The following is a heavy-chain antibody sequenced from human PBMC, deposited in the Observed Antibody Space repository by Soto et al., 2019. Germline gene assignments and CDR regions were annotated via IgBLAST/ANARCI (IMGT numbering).Heavy chain of an antibody. CDR3: ARDAELSGSGIDY. CDR2: IYYSGST. D-gene: IGHD3-10*01. V-gene: IGHV4-30-4*01. Sequence: LSLTCTVSGGSISSGDYYWSWIRQPPGKGLEWIGYIYYSGSTYYNPSLKSRVTISVDTSKNQFSLKLSSVTAADTAVYYCARDAELSGSGIDYWGQGTLVTVSS. CDR1: GGSISSGDYY. J-gene: IGHJ4*02.